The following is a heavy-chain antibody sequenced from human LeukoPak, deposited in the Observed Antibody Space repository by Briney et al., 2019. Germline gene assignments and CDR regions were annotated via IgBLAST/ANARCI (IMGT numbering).Heavy chain of an antibody. CDR2: ISAYNGNT. V-gene: IGHV1-18*01. J-gene: IGHJ6*02. D-gene: IGHD5-12*01. Sequence: ASVKVSCKASGYTFTSYGISWVRQAPGQGLEWMGWISAYNGNTNYAQKLQGRVTMTTDTSTGTAYMELRSLRSDDTAVYYCASDSGYSGYDSGRNYYYYGMDVWGQGTTVTVSS. CDR3: ASDSGYSGYDSGRNYYYYGMDV. CDR1: GYTFTSYG.